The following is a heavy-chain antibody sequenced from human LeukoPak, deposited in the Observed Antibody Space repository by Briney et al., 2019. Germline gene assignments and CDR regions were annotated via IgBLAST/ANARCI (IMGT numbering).Heavy chain of an antibody. J-gene: IGHJ3*02. CDR2: IYYSGRT. V-gene: IGHV4-59*01. Sequence: PSETLSLTCTVSGVSISSYYWSWLRQPPGKGLEWLGYIYYSGRTNYNPSLESRVTISVDTSKNQFSLKLSSVTAADTAVYYCARGEYYDSSGGSAFDIWGQGTMVTVSS. CDR3: ARGEYYDSSGGSAFDI. D-gene: IGHD3-22*01. CDR1: GVSISSYY.